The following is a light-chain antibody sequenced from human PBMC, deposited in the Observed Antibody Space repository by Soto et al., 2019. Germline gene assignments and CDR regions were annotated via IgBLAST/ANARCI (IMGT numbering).Light chain of an antibody. CDR2: EVS. CDR3: SSPKV. Sequence: QSALTQPPSASGSPGQSVTISCTGTSSDVGGYNYVSWYQQHPGKAPQPMIYEVSKRPSGVPDRFSGSKSGNTASLTVSGRQAEDEADYYCSSPKVLGTGTKVTVL. CDR1: SSDVGGYNY. V-gene: IGLV2-8*01. J-gene: IGLJ1*01.